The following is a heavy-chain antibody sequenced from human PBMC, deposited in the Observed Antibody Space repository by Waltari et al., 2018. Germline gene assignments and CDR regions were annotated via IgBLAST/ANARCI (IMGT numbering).Heavy chain of an antibody. D-gene: IGHD6-19*01. CDR1: GYSISSGYY. CDR3: ARSVSSGWYY. V-gene: IGHV4-38-2*01. Sequence: QVQLQESGPGLVKPSETLSLTCAVSGYSISSGYYWGWIRQPPGKGLEWVGSIYHSGSTYYNPSLKSRVTISVDTSKNQFSLKLSSVTAADTAVYYCARSVSSGWYYWGQGTLVTVSS. CDR2: IYHSGST. J-gene: IGHJ4*02.